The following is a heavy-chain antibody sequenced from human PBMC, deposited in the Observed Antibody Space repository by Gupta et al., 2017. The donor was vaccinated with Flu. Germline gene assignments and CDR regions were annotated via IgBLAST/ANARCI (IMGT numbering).Heavy chain of an antibody. Sequence: GWIRQPPGKGLEWIGSIYYSGSTYYNPSLKSRVTISGDTSKNQFSLKLSSVTAADTAVYYCARHNWKVLFDYWGQGTLVTVSS. CDR2: IYYSGST. J-gene: IGHJ4*02. V-gene: IGHV4-39*01. D-gene: IGHD1-20*01. CDR3: ARHNWKVLFDY.